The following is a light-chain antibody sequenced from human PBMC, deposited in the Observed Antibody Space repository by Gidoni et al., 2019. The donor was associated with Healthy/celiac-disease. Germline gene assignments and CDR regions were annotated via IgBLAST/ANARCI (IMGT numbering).Light chain of an antibody. CDR2: AAS. J-gene: IGKJ2*01. Sequence: DIQLTPSPSFLSASVGDRVTITCRASQGISSYLAWYQQKPGKAPKLLIYAASTLQSGVPSRCSGSGSGTEFTLTISSLQPEDVATYYCQQLNSYPYTFGQGTKLEIK. CDR1: QGISSY. V-gene: IGKV1-9*01. CDR3: QQLNSYPYT.